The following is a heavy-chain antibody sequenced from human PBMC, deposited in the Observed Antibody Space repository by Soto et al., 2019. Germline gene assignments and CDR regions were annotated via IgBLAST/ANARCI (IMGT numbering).Heavy chain of an antibody. V-gene: IGHV1-69*08. J-gene: IGHJ4*02. CDR3: AREGPQSRLEY. Sequence: QVQLVQSGAEVKKPGSSVKVSCKASGGSFSSYMFNWMRQAPGQGLEWMGRIIPMGDRVNYAQKSQGRVTITADKSTTTAYVEVSSLTSEDTAVYYCAREGPQSRLEYLGQGTLVIVSS. CDR1: GGSFSSYM. CDR2: IIPMGDRV.